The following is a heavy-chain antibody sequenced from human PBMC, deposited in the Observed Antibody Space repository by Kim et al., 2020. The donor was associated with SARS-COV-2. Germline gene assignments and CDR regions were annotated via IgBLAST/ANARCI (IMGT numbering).Heavy chain of an antibody. D-gene: IGHD4-17*01. CDR2: ISYDGSNK. CDR3: ARDLDYGDLDY. CDR1: GFTFSSYA. V-gene: IGHV3-30-3*01. Sequence: GGSLRLSCAASGFTFSSYAMHWVRQAPGKGLEWVAVISYDGSNKYYADSVKGRFTISRDNSKNTLYLQMNSLRAEDTAVYYCARDLDYGDLDYWGQGTLVTVSS. J-gene: IGHJ4*02.